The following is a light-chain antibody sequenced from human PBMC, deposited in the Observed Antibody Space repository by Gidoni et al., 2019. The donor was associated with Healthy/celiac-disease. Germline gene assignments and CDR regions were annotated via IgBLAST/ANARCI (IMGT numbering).Light chain of an antibody. CDR2: AAS. J-gene: IGKJ2*01. V-gene: IGKV1-8*01. CDR3: QQYYSYPLT. Sequence: AIRITQSPSSLSASTGDRVTITCRASQGISSYLAWYQQKPGKAPKLLIYAASTLQRGVPSRFSGSGSGTDFTLTISCLQSEDFATYYCQQYYSYPLTFXQXTKLXIK. CDR1: QGISSY.